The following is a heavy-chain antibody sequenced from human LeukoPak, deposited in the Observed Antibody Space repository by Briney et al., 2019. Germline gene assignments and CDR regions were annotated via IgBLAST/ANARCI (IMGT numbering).Heavy chain of an antibody. J-gene: IGHJ4*02. CDR1: GFTFEDNG. Sequence: GGSLRLSCAASGFTFEDNGMSWVRQAPGKGLEWVSGLNWNGGSTGYADSVKGRFTISRDNARNSLYLQMNSLRTEDTALYYCATHSYYYGSGSYPHYLDYWGQGTLVTVSA. CDR2: LNWNGGST. D-gene: IGHD3-10*01. CDR3: ATHSYYYGSGSYPHYLDY. V-gene: IGHV3-20*04.